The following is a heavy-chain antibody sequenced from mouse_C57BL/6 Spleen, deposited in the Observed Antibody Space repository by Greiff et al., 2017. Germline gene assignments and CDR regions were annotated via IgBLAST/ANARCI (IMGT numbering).Heavy chain of an antibody. D-gene: IGHD4-1*01. Sequence: QVQLQQSGAELVKPGASVKMSCKASGYTFTSYWITWVKQRPGQGLEWIGDIYPGSGSTNYNEKFKSKATLTVDPSSSTAYMQLSSLTSEDSAVYYCARYLGRERYFDVWGTGTTVTVSS. V-gene: IGHV1-55*01. CDR2: IYPGSGST. CDR3: ARYLGRERYFDV. J-gene: IGHJ1*03. CDR1: GYTFTSYW.